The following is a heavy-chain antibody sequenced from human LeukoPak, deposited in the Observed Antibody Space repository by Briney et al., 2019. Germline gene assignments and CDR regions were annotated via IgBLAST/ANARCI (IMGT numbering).Heavy chain of an antibody. D-gene: IGHD1-1*01. CDR1: GFTFSSYA. CDR2: ISSNGGIT. V-gene: IGHV3-64*01. Sequence: GGSLRLSCAASGFTFSSYAMHWVRQAPGKGLEYVSAISSNGGITYYANSVKGRFTISRDNSKNTLYLQMGSLRAEDMAVYYCARVWTGTTDYWGQGTLVTVPS. CDR3: ARVWTGTTDY. J-gene: IGHJ4*02.